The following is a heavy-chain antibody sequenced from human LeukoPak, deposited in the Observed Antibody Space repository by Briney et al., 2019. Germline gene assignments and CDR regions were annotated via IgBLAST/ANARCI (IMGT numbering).Heavy chain of an antibody. CDR1: GFTLSSYA. J-gene: IGHJ4*02. V-gene: IGHV3-23*01. D-gene: IGHD3-10*01. CDR3: ALWFGELVDY. Sequence: GGSLRLSCAASGFTLSSYAMSWVRQAPGKGLEWVSAISGSGGSTYYADSVKGRFTICRDNYKNTLYLQMNSLRAEDTAVYYCALWFGELVDYWGQGTLVTVSS. CDR2: ISGSGGST.